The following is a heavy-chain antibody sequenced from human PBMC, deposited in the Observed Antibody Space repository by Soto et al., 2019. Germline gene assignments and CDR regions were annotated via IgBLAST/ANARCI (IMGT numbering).Heavy chain of an antibody. CDR2: TYYRSKWYN. J-gene: IGHJ6*02. CDR3: ARVPELRIYYYYGMEV. Sequence: SQTLSLTCAISGDSVSSNSAAWNWIGQFPSRGLEWLGRTYYRSKWYNDYAVSVKSRITINPDTSKNQFSLQLNSVTPEDTAVYYCARVPELRIYYYYGMEVWGQWTTVTVS. D-gene: IGHD1-26*01. CDR1: GDSVSSNSAA. V-gene: IGHV6-1*01.